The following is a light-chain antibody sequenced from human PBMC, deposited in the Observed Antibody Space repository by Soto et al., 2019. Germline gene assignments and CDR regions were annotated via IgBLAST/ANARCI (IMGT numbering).Light chain of an antibody. CDR1: QSVSSK. J-gene: IGKJ5*01. CDR2: DTS. V-gene: IGKV3-15*01. CDR3: QQYSNWPPIT. Sequence: DMVMTQSPANMSVSPGERATLSCRASQSVSSKLAWYQQKPGQAPRLLIYDTSTRATGIPARFSGSGSGTEFTLTISSLQSEDFAVYYCQQYSNWPPITFGQGTRLEIK.